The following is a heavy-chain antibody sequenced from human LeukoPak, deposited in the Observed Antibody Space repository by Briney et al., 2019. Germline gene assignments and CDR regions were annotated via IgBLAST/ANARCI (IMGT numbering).Heavy chain of an antibody. CDR3: ARAYCSSTSCRLDY. Sequence: PGGSLRLSCAASGFTFSSYAMSWVRQAPGKGLEWVSAISGSGGSTYYADSVKGRFTISRDNSKNTLYLQMNSLRAEDTAVYYCARAYCSSTSCRLDYWGQGTLVTVSS. CDR2: ISGSGGST. J-gene: IGHJ4*02. V-gene: IGHV3-23*01. CDR1: GFTFSSYA. D-gene: IGHD2-2*01.